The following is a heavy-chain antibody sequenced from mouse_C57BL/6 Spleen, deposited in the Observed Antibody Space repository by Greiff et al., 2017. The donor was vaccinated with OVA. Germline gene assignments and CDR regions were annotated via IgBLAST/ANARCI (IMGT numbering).Heavy chain of an antibody. D-gene: IGHD1-1*01. V-gene: IGHV1-55*01. J-gene: IGHJ3*01. CDR3: ARGYYGSSPAWFAY. CDR2: IYPGSGST. Sequence: QVQLQQPGAELVKPGASVKMSCKASGYTFTSYWITWVKQRPGQGLEWIGDIYPGSGSTNYNEKFKSKATLTVDTSSSTAYMQLSSLTSEDSAVDYSARGYYGSSPAWFAYWGQGTLVTVSA. CDR1: GYTFTSYW.